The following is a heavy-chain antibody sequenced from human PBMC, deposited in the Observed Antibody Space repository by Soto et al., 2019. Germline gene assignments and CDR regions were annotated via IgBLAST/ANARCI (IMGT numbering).Heavy chain of an antibody. CDR1: GFTFSDYA. V-gene: IGHV3-23*01. CDR3: AKSFSSNWYDYFDY. D-gene: IGHD6-13*01. Sequence: EVQLLESGGGLVQPGGSLRLSCAASGFTFSDYAMSWVRQAPGKGLEWVSAISGSGGSTYYADSVKGRFTISRDKSKNTLYLHMNRLRAEDTALYYCAKSFSSNWYDYFDYWGQGSLVTVSS. CDR2: ISGSGGST. J-gene: IGHJ4*02.